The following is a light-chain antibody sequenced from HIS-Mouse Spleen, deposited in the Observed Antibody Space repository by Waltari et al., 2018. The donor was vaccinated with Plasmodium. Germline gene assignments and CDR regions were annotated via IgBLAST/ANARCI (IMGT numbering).Light chain of an antibody. CDR3: LQDYNYPYT. J-gene: IGKJ2*01. Sequence: AIQMTQSPSSLSASVGDRVTITCRASQGIRNDLGWYQQKPGKAPKLLISAASSLQSGVPSRFSGSGAGTDFTLTISSLQPEDFATYDCLQDYNYPYTFGQGTKLEIK. CDR1: QGIRND. CDR2: AAS. V-gene: IGKV1-6*01.